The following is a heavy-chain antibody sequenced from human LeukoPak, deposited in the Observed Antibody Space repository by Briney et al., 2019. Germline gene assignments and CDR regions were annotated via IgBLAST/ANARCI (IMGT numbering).Heavy chain of an antibody. CDR1: GYTFTSYG. V-gene: IGHV1-18*01. CDR2: ISAYNGNT. CDR3: AKSHSWGLGSQTYFDY. J-gene: IGHJ4*02. D-gene: IGHD7-27*01. Sequence: GASVKVSCKASGYTFTSYGISWVRQAPGQGLEWMGWISAYNGNTNYAQKLQGRVTMTTDTSTSIAYMELRSLRAEDTAVYYCAKSHSWGLGSQTYFDYWGQGTLVTVSS.